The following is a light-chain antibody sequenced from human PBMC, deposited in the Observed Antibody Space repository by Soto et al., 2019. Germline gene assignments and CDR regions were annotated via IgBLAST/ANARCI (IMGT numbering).Light chain of an antibody. CDR2: GAY. Sequence: ETVLTQSPGTLSLSPGERATLSCRASQTIRSNYLAWYRQTPGQATRLLIYGAYNRATGIADRFSGSGSGTDFNLIISRLEPEDFALYYCQQYGSSPWTFGQGTKVAIK. CDR3: QQYGSSPWT. J-gene: IGKJ1*01. V-gene: IGKV3-20*01. CDR1: QTIRSNY.